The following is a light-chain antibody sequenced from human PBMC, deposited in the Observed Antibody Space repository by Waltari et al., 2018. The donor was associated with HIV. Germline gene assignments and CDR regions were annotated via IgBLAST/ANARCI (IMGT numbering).Light chain of an antibody. J-gene: IGKJ5*01. Sequence: EVVMTQSPAALSVSPGERATLSCRASRSVSTNLAWYQQKSGQGPRLLIYGASTRATGIPARFSGSGSGTEFTLTISSLQSEDFAVYFCQQYDDWPPITFGQGTRLEIK. CDR3: QQYDDWPPIT. CDR1: RSVSTN. CDR2: GAS. V-gene: IGKV3-15*01.